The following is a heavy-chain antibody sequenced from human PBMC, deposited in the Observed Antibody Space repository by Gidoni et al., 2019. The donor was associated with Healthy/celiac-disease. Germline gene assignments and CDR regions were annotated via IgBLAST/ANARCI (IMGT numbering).Heavy chain of an antibody. CDR2: ISYDGSNK. J-gene: IGHJ4*02. V-gene: IGHV3-30*18. D-gene: IGHD1-7*01. CDR3: AKDLSQGVWNSIDY. CDR1: GFTFSSYG. Sequence: QVQLVESGGGVVQPGRSLRLSCAASGFTFSSYGMHWVRQAPGKGLEWVAVISYDGSNKYYADSVKGRFTISRDNSKNTLYLQMNSLRAEDTAVYYCAKDLSQGVWNSIDYWGQGTLVTVSS.